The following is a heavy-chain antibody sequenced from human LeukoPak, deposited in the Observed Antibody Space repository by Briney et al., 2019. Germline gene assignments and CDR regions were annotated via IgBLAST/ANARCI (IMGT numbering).Heavy chain of an antibody. V-gene: IGHV1-69*05. CDR2: IIPIFGTA. CDR1: GGTFSSYA. D-gene: IGHD5-18*01. J-gene: IGHJ6*03. CDR3: ARSRYSYGPLYYYYYVDV. Sequence: ASVKVSCKASGGTFSSYAISWVRQAPGQGLEWMGGIIPIFGTANYAQKFQGRVTITTDESTSTAYMELSSLRSEDTAVYYCARSRYSYGPLYYYYYVDVWGKGTTVTVSS.